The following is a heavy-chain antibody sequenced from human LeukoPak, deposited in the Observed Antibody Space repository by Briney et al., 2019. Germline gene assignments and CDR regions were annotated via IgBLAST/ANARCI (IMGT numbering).Heavy chain of an antibody. CDR1: GGSFSGYY. CDR2: IYYSGST. Sequence: PSETLSLTCAVYGGSFSGYYWSWIRQPPGKGLEWIGSIYYSGSTYYNPSLKSRVTISVDTSKNQFSLKLSSVTAADTAVYYCATTAMGSGPNDYWGQGTLVTVSS. D-gene: IGHD2-15*01. J-gene: IGHJ4*02. V-gene: IGHV4-34*01. CDR3: ATTAMGSGPNDY.